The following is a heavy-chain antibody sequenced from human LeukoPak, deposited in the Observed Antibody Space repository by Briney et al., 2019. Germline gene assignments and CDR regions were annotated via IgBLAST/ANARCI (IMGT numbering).Heavy chain of an antibody. D-gene: IGHD5-12*01. Sequence: PGGSLRLSCAASGFTFSSYSMNCFRQAPGKGLEWGSSISSSSSYIYYAASVKGRFTMSRDNAKNSLYLQMNSLRVEDTAMYYCARDYSGDEDFDYWGQGTLVTVSS. CDR1: GFTFSSYS. J-gene: IGHJ4*02. CDR2: ISSSSSYI. V-gene: IGHV3-21*06. CDR3: ARDYSGDEDFDY.